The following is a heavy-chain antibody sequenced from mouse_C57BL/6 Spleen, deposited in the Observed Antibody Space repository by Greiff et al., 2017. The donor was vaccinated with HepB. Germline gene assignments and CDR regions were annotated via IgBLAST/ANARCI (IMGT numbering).Heavy chain of an antibody. CDR3: ATVVAPGYFDV. J-gene: IGHJ1*03. CDR2: IDPSDSYT. D-gene: IGHD1-1*01. V-gene: IGHV1-69*01. Sequence: VQLQQSGAELVMPGASVKLSCKASGYTFTSYWMHWVKQRPGQGLEWIGEIDPSDSYTNYNQKFKGKSTLTVDKSSSTAYMQLSSLTSEDSAVYYCATVVAPGYFDVWGTGTTVTVSS. CDR1: GYTFTSYW.